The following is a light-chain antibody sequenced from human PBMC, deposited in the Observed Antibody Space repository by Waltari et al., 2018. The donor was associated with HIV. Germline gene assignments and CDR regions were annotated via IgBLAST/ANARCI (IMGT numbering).Light chain of an antibody. CDR1: TSNVDTQC. V-gene: IGLV1-47*01. CDR2: RNY. J-gene: IGLJ3*02. CDR3: GVWDSTRKQWL. Sequence: QSVLTKPPSASGAPCQPVPISSSGRTSNVDTQCVYWYQQLPGTDPKLLIYRNYQRPSGVPDRFSSSKSGASASLIISGLRSEDEADYFCGVWDSTRKQWLFGGRTKLTVL.